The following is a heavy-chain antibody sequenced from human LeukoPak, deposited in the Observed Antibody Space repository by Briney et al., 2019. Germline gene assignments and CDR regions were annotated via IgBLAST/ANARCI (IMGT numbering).Heavy chain of an antibody. J-gene: IGHJ4*02. CDR3: ARRGTSVRY. CDR2: IYYSGST. D-gene: IGHD2-15*01. Sequence: SETLSLTCTVSGGSISSSSYYWGWICQPPGKGLEWIGSIYYSGSTYYNPSLKSRVTISVDTSKNQFSLKLSSVTAADTAVYYCARRGTSVRYWGQGTLVTVSS. V-gene: IGHV4-39*01. CDR1: GGSISSSSYY.